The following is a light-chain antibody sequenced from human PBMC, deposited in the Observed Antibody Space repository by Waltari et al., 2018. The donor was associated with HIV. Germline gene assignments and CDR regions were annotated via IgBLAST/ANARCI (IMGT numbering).Light chain of an antibody. Sequence: QSALTQPASVSGSPGQSITISCAGGSTDVGVYNYVSWYQQYPGKVPKVVFYDVTERASGVSNRFSGSKSGNTASLTISGLQAEDEADYYCCSFAGTNTWVFGGGTRLTV. CDR3: CSFAGTNTWV. V-gene: IGLV2-23*02. CDR1: STDVGVYNY. CDR2: DVT. J-gene: IGLJ3*02.